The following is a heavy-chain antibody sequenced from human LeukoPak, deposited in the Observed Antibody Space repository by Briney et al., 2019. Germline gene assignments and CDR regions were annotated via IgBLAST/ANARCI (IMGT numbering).Heavy chain of an antibody. J-gene: IGHJ5*02. CDR1: GFTFSNYD. D-gene: IGHD6-19*01. V-gene: IGHV3-23*01. CDR3: AKDLSRAVAADWFDP. CDR2: ISDSGGST. Sequence: GGSLRLSCAASGFTFSNYDMSWVRQAPGKGLEWVSSISDSGGSTYYADSVKGRFTISRDNSKNTLYLQMTNLRAADTAVYYCAKDLSRAVAADWFDPWDQGSLVTVSP.